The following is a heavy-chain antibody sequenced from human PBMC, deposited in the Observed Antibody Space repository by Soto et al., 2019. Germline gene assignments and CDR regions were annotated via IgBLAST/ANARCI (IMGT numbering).Heavy chain of an antibody. CDR1: GSSISSSNW. CDR2: IYPSGIT. V-gene: IGHV4-4*02. Sequence: SETLSLTCAVSGSSISSSNWWTWVRLPPGKGLEWIGEIYPSGITNYSPSLKSRVTMSVDKSKNQFSLKLNSVTAADTAMYYCAREAYKRGATNPFFDYWGQGTLVTVSS. D-gene: IGHD1-26*01. CDR3: AREAYKRGATNPFFDY. J-gene: IGHJ4*02.